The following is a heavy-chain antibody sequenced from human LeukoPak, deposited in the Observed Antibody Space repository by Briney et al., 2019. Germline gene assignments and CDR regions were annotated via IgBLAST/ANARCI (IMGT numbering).Heavy chain of an antibody. J-gene: IGHJ6*02. CDR2: IYSGGST. CDR1: GFTVSSNY. D-gene: IGHD1-26*01. V-gene: IGHV3-66*01. CDR3: ARDDDPGRSMDV. Sequence: GGSLRLSCAASGFTVSSNYMSWVRQAPGKGLEWVSVIYSGGSTYYADSVKGRFTISRDNSKNTLYLQMNSLRAEDTAVYYCARDDDPGRSMDVWGQGTTVTVSS.